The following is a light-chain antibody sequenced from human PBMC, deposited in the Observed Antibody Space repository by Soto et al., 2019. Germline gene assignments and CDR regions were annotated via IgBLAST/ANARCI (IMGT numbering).Light chain of an antibody. J-gene: IGKJ1*01. CDR3: QHYYSYPQT. CDR1: QSVSGN. Sequence: EIVMTQSPATLSVSPGERATLSYRASQSVSGNLAWYQQKPGQAPRLLIYGASTRATGIPARFSGSGSGTEFTLTISCLQSADFATYYCQHYYSYPQTFGQGTKVDIK. V-gene: IGKV3-15*01. CDR2: GAS.